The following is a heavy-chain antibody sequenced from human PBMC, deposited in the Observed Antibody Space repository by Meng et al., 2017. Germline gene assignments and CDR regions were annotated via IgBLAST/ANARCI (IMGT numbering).Heavy chain of an antibody. CDR1: GNTFTGYY. V-gene: IGHV1-2*02. Sequence: ASVKVSCKTSGNTFTGYYMHWVRQPPGQGLEWMGWINPNSGGTNYAQKFQGRVTMTRDTSISTAYMELSRLRSDDTAVYYCARDLGGSGSYYPRRFDYWGQGTLVTVSS. CDR2: INPNSGGT. J-gene: IGHJ4*02. CDR3: ARDLGGSGSYYPRRFDY. D-gene: IGHD3-10*01.